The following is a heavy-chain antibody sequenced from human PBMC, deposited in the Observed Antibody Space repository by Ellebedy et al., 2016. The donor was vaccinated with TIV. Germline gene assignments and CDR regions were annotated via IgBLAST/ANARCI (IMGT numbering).Heavy chain of an antibody. V-gene: IGHV4-59*01. CDR1: GDSISGYY. Sequence: MPSETLSLTCTVSGDSISGYYWSWIRQPPGKGLEWIGYFYSSGSGEYNSSPKSRITMFVDTSRGQFSLRLNSVTAADTAVYYCARSGGWYTPYDYWGQGTLVTVSS. CDR2: FYSSGSG. CDR3: ARSGGWYTPYDY. D-gene: IGHD6-19*01. J-gene: IGHJ4*02.